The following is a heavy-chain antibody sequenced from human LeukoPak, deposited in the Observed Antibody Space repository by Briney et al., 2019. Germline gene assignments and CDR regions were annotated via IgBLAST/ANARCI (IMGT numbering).Heavy chain of an antibody. J-gene: IGHJ4*02. CDR2: INPNSGGT. CDR1: GYTFTGYY. Sequence: ASVKVSCKASGYTFTGYYMHWVRQAPGQGLEWMGWINPNSGGTNYAQKFQGRVTMTRDTSISTVYMELSRLRSDDTAVYYCALLRFLEWLPFDYWGQGTLVTVSS. CDR3: ALLRFLEWLPFDY. V-gene: IGHV1-2*02. D-gene: IGHD3-3*01.